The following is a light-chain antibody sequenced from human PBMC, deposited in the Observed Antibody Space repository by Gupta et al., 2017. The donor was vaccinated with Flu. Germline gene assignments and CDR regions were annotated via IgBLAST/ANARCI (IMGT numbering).Light chain of an antibody. V-gene: IGKV1-27*01. CDR3: QKDSTEPTL. CDR1: LGISNY. Sequence: LPLSHSPSSLSASVGDRLTIPCRASLGISNYLAWYQQKPGKAPRLLIYSASTLQSGVSSKFSGSGSETDFTLTISTLQPDDVTTYFCQKDSTEPTLFGHATKVHIK. CDR2: SAS. J-gene: IGKJ3*01.